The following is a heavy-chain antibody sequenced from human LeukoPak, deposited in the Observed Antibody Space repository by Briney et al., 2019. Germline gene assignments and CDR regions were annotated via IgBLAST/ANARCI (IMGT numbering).Heavy chain of an antibody. CDR1: GGTFSSYA. D-gene: IGHD6-6*01. CDR3: GSSYPTARLGYYYYGMDV. CDR2: IIPIFGTA. V-gene: IGHV1-69*13. J-gene: IGHJ6*02. Sequence: ASVKVSCKASGGTFSSYAISWVRQAPGQGLEWMGGIIPIFGTANYAQKFQGRVTITADESTSTAYMELSSLRSEDTAVYYCGSSYPTARLGYYYYGMDVWGQGTTVTVSS.